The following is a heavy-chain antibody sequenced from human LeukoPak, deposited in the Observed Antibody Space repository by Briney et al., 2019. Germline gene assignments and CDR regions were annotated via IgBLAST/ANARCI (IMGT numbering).Heavy chain of an antibody. CDR2: ISYNGSNK. D-gene: IGHD2-15*01. Sequence: GGSLRLSCAASGFTFSSYGMHWVRQAPGKGLEWVAVISYNGSNKYYADSVKGRFTISRDNSKNTLYLQMNSLRAEDTAVYYCAKDVREIVVVVAATRIAVAGTFDYWGQGTLVTVSS. CDR1: GFTFSSYG. J-gene: IGHJ4*02. V-gene: IGHV3-30*18. CDR3: AKDVREIVVVVAATRIAVAGTFDY.